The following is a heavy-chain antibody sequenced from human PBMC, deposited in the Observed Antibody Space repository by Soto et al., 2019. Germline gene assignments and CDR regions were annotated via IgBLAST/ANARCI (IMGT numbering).Heavy chain of an antibody. D-gene: IGHD2-15*01. V-gene: IGHV3-30-3*01. J-gene: IGHJ3*01. CDR1: GFTFNKYL. CDR2: IDNDGLNK. Sequence: QVQLVESGGDVVQPGRSTRLYCAAYGFTFNKYLMHWVRQAPGQGLEWVAVIDNDGLNKKYADSVKGRFTISRDNSKNTMYLQMNSLTTADTAVYFCARDGLPESHSINAFDLWGQGTVVTVSS. CDR3: ARDGLPESHSINAFDL.